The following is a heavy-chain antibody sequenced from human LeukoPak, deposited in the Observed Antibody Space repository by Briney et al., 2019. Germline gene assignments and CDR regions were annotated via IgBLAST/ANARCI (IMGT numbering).Heavy chain of an antibody. V-gene: IGHV1-8*01. D-gene: IGHD6-19*01. CDR2: MNPNSGNT. Sequence: ASVKVSCKASGYTFTSYDINWVRQATGQGLEWMGWMNPNSGNTGYAQKFQGRVTMTRNTSISTAYMELSSLRSEDTAVYYCARGSLAVAGTVWPLLRAYYYYYYGMDVWGQGTTVTVSS. CDR1: GYTFTSYD. J-gene: IGHJ6*02. CDR3: ARGSLAVAGTVWPLLRAYYYYYYGMDV.